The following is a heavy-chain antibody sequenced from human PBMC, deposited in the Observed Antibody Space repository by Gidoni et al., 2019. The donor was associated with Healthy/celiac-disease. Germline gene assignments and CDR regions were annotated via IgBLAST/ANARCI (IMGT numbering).Heavy chain of an antibody. J-gene: IGHJ6*02. CDR2: INHSGST. Sequence: QVQLQQWGAGLLKPSETLSLTCPVYGGSFSGYYWSCIRQPPGKGLEWIGEINHSGSTNYNPSLKSRVTISVDTSKNQFSLKLSSVTAADTAVYYCARGLSLRYFDWLQTKYYYGMDVWGQGTTVTVSS. D-gene: IGHD3-9*01. CDR1: GGSFSGYY. V-gene: IGHV4-34*01. CDR3: ARGLSLRYFDWLQTKYYYGMDV.